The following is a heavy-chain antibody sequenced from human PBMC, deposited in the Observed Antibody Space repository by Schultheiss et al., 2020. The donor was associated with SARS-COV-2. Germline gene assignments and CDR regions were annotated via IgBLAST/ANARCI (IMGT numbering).Heavy chain of an antibody. D-gene: IGHD2-15*01. J-gene: IGHJ6*03. CDR2: INHSGST. CDR1: GGSFSGYY. V-gene: IGHV4-34*01. Sequence: SQTLSLTCAVYGGSFSGYYWSWIRQPPGKELEWIGEINHSGSTNYNPSLKSRVTISVDTSKNQFSLKLSSVTAADTAVYYCARGVAVAYYYYYYMDVWGKGTTVTVSS. CDR3: ARGVAVAYYYYYYMDV.